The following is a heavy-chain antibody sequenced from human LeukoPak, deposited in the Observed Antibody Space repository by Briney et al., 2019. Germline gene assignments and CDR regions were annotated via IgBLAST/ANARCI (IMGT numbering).Heavy chain of an antibody. D-gene: IGHD7-27*01. J-gene: IGHJ4*02. CDR3: TTGANWGLF. Sequence: GGSLRLSCAASGFTFTNAWMSWVRQAPGKGLEWVGRVQSKTDGGSTDYAAPVKGRFTISRDDSKNTLYLQMNSLKTEDTAVYYCTTGANWGLFWGQGTLVTVSS. V-gene: IGHV3-15*01. CDR2: VQSKTDGGST. CDR1: GFTFTNAW.